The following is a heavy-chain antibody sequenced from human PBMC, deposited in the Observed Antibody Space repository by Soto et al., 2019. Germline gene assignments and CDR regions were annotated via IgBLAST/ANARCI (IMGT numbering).Heavy chain of an antibody. Sequence: GGSLRLSCAASGFTFSSYAMHWVRQAPGKGLEWVAVISYDGSNKYYADSVKGRFTISRDNSKNTLYLQMNSLRAEDTAVYYCAKDPPRRSGEPPVNDYWGQGTVVTVSS. D-gene: IGHD1-26*01. CDR2: ISYDGSNK. J-gene: IGHJ4*02. CDR1: GFTFSSYA. CDR3: AKDPPRRSGEPPVNDY. V-gene: IGHV3-30-3*01.